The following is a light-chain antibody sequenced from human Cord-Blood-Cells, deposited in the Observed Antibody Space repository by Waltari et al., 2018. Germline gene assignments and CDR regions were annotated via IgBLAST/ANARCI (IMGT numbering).Light chain of an antibody. CDR3: MIWHSSAWV. CDR2: YKSDSDK. J-gene: IGLJ3*02. Sequence: QAVLTQLASLSASPGASASLTCTLRSGINVGTYRIYWYQQKPGSPPQYLLRYKSDSDKQQGSGVPSRFSGSKDASANAGILLISRLQSEDEADYYCMIWHSSAWVFGGGTKLTVL. CDR1: SGINVGTYR. V-gene: IGLV5-45*01.